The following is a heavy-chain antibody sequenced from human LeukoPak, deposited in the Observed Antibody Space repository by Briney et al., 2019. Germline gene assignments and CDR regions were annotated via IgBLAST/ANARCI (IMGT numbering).Heavy chain of an antibody. CDR2: IYYSGST. Sequence: PSQTLSLTCTVSGGSISSGDYYWSWIRQPPGKGLEWIGYIYYSGSTYYNPSLKSRVTISVDTSKNQFSLKLSSVTAADTAVYYCAREFVNGDYLDHWGQGTLVTVSS. J-gene: IGHJ4*02. CDR3: AREFVNGDYLDH. CDR1: GGSISSGDYY. V-gene: IGHV4-30-4*08. D-gene: IGHD4-17*01.